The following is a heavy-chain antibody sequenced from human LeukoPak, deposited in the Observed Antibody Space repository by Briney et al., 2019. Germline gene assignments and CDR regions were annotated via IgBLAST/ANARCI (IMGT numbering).Heavy chain of an antibody. CDR2: IGPSAPGSST. V-gene: IGHV3-23*01. J-gene: IGHJ3*01. CDR3: ARDCRWPNDAFDL. Sequence: PGRSLRTSCAASTLSPTTNCMSCDRQAPGKGLEWDSAIGPSAPGSSTWYVDSVEGRFTISRDSSKNTLYLQMNSLRAEDTALYFCARDCRWPNDAFDLWGQGTMVSVSS. D-gene: IGHD3-16*02. CDR1: TLSPTTNC.